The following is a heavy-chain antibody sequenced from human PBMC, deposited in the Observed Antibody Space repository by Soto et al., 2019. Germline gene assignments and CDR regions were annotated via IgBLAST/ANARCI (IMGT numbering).Heavy chain of an antibody. Sequence: QVQLVQSGAEVKKPGASVKVSCKAPRYIFTAYFMHWVRQAPGQGLEWMGWSNPNNGATHYGLSFQGRVTMRRDTSISTAYMELSSLRSDDTAVYYCASHDPGARFDPWGQGTLVIVSS. V-gene: IGHV1-2*02. CDR1: RYIFTAYF. J-gene: IGHJ5*02. D-gene: IGHD1-1*01. CDR3: ASHDPGARFDP. CDR2: SNPNNGAT.